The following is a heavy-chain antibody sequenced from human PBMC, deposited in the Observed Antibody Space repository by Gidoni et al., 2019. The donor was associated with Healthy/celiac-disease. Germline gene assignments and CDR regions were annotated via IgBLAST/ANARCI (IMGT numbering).Heavy chain of an antibody. CDR3: TTENTYCSGGSCPRGDFDY. CDR2: IKSKTDGGTT. J-gene: IGHJ4*02. D-gene: IGHD2-15*01. CDR1: GFTCSNAG. Sequence: EVQMVESGGGLVKPGGSLRLSCAASGFTCSNAGMSWVRQAPGKGLAWVGRIKSKTDGGTTDYAAPVKGRFTISRDDSKNTLYLQMNSLKTEDTAVYYCTTENTYCSGGSCPRGDFDYWGQGTLVTVSS. V-gene: IGHV3-15*01.